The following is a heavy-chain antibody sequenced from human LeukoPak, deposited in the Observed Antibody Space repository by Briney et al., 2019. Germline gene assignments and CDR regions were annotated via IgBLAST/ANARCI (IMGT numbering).Heavy chain of an antibody. CDR3: ARSSSTDLYYFDY. CDR2: INWNGGST. D-gene: IGHD6-6*01. CDR1: GFTFYDYG. J-gene: IGHJ4*02. V-gene: IGHV3-20*01. Sequence: GGSLRLSCAASGFTFYDYGMSWVRQAPGKGLEWVSGINWNGGSTVYADSVKGRFTISRDNAKNPLYLQMNSLRAEDTALYHCARSSSTDLYYFDYWGQGTLVTVSS.